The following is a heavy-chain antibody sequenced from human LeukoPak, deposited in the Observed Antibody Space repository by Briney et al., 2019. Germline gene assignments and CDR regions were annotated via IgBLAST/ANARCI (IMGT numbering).Heavy chain of an antibody. V-gene: IGHV3-48*01. Sequence: PGGSLRLSCAASGFTFSSYWMSWVRQAPGKGLEWVSYISSGSSTIYYADSVKGRFTISRDNAKNSLYLQMNSLRAEDTALYYCARGAIVGASRFDYWGQGTLVTVSS. D-gene: IGHD1-26*01. CDR1: GFTFSSYW. J-gene: IGHJ4*02. CDR2: ISSGSSTI. CDR3: ARGAIVGASRFDY.